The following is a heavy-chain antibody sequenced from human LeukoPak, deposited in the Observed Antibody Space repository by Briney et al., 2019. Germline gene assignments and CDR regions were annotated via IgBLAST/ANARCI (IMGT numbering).Heavy chain of an antibody. J-gene: IGHJ4*02. D-gene: IGHD6-13*01. CDR1: GFVFSSNS. V-gene: IGHV3-7*01. Sequence: PGGSLRLSCAASGFVFSSNSMIWVRQAPGKGLEWVANVKQDGTEKFYVDSVKGRFTISRDNGKNSLYLQMNSLRVEDTAIYYCARAGGTSWADYWGQGTLVTVSS. CDR2: VKQDGTEK. CDR3: ARAGGTSWADY.